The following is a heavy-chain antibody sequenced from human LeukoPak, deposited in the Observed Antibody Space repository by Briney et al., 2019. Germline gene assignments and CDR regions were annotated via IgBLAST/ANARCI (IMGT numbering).Heavy chain of an antibody. V-gene: IGHV3-30*18. CDR3: AKGGPNIVVVTAMFFDY. CDR1: GFTFSGFN. CDR2: ISYDGSNK. Sequence: GGSLRLSCAASGFTFSGFNMNWVRQAPGEGLEWVAVISYDGSNKYYADSVKGRFTISRDNSKNTLYLQMNSLRAEDTAVYYCAKGGPNIVVVTAMFFDYWGQGTLVTVSS. J-gene: IGHJ4*02. D-gene: IGHD2-21*02.